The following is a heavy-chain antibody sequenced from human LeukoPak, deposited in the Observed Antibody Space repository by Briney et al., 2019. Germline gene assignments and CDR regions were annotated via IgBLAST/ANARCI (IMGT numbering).Heavy chain of an antibody. J-gene: IGHJ4*02. Sequence: ASVKVSCKASGGTFSSYAISWVRQAPGQGLEWMGGIIPIFGTANYAQKFQGRVTITADKSTSTAYMELSSLRSEDTAVYYCASGKTYYYGSSGQFDYWGQGTLVTVSS. CDR2: IIPIFGTA. CDR1: GGTFSSYA. CDR3: ASGKTYYYGSSGQFDY. V-gene: IGHV1-69*06. D-gene: IGHD3-22*01.